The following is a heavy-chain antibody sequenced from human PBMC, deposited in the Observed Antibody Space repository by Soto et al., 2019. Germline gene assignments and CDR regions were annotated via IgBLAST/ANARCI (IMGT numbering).Heavy chain of an antibody. J-gene: IGHJ4*02. CDR3: ARGGGIEMVTIEPN. D-gene: IGHD5-18*01. Sequence: QLVESGGGLVKPEGSLRLSCADSGFTFSDYYMSWIRQAPGTGLEWVSYISSSGSTIYYADSVKGGFTIARDNAKISLYLQMNSLRAEDTAVYYCARGGGIEMVTIEPNWGQVTLVTVSA. CDR1: GFTFSDYY. CDR2: ISSSGSTI. V-gene: IGHV3-11*01.